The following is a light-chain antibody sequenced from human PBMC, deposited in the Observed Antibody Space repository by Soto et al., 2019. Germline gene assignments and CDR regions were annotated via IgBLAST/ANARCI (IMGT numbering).Light chain of an antibody. CDR3: QQYASAPLT. Sequence: EIVLTQSPGTLSLSPGERATLSCGASQSVGSNFVAWYQQKSGLAPRLVIYEASRRATGIPDRFTGSGSGTDFTLTISRLEPEDFAVYYCQQYASAPLTFGGGTKVEIK. V-gene: IGKV3D-20*01. CDR1: QSVGSNF. CDR2: EAS. J-gene: IGKJ4*01.